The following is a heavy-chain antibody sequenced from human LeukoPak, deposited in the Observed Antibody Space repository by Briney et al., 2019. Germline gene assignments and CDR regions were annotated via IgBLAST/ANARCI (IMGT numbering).Heavy chain of an antibody. D-gene: IGHD5-24*01. Sequence: SETLSLTCTVSGGSIGSSSYYWGWIRQPPGKGLEWIGSIYYSGSTYYNPSLKSRVTISVDTSKNQFSLKLSSVTAADTAVYYCARVRGGYNYFDYWGQGTLVTVSS. J-gene: IGHJ4*02. CDR1: GGSIGSSSYY. V-gene: IGHV4-39*07. CDR3: ARVRGGYNYFDY. CDR2: IYYSGST.